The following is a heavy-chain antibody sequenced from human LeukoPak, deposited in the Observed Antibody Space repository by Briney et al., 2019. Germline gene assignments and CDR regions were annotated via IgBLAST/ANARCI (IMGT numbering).Heavy chain of an antibody. CDR3: ARIDPVGRT. CDR1: GFIVGEYG. Sequence: PGGSLRLSCSGSGFIVGEYGMSWVRQPPGKSLQWVSGISRSGATTGYADSVKGRFTISRDNAKNFVYLQMDRLRAEDTALYYCARIDPVGRTWGQGTLVIVSA. D-gene: IGHD1-26*01. V-gene: IGHV3-20*04. J-gene: IGHJ4*02. CDR2: ISRSGATT.